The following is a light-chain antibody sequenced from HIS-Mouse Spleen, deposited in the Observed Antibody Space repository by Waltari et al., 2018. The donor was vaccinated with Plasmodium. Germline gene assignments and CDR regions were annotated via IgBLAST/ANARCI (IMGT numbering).Light chain of an antibody. CDR3: QQSYSTWT. CDR1: QSISSY. CDR2: AAS. Sequence: DIQMTQSPSSLSASVGDRVTITCRASQSISSYLNWYQQKPGKAPKLLIYAASSLQSGVPSKFSGRGSWTDFNLTNSSLQPEDFATYYCQQSYSTWTFGQGTKVEIK. V-gene: IGKV1-39*01. J-gene: IGKJ1*01.